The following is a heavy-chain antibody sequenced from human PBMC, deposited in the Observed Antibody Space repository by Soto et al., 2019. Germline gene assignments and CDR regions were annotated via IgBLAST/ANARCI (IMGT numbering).Heavy chain of an antibody. J-gene: IGHJ4*02. CDR1: GFTFSDYA. D-gene: IGHD6-13*01. CDR3: VKDSSSWLYSDC. Sequence: GGSLRLSCSASGFTFSDYAMHWVRQAPGKGLEYVSGISTNGIITYYADSVKDRFIISRDNSKNTLYLQMSSLRSDDTAIYHCVKDSSSWLYSDCWGQGTLVTVSS. CDR2: ISTNGIIT. V-gene: IGHV3-64D*08.